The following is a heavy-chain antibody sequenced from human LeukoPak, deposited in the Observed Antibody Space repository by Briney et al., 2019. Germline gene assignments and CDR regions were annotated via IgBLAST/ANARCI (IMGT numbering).Heavy chain of an antibody. CDR1: GGTFSSYA. CDR3: AALPGIPRYFDL. V-gene: IGHV1-69*06. D-gene: IGHD3-10*01. CDR2: IIPIFGTA. Sequence: ASVKVSCKASGGTFSSYAIRWVRQAPGQGLEWMGGIIPIFGTANYAQKFQGRVTITADKSTSTAYMELSSLRSEDTAVYYCAALPGIPRYFDLWGRGTLVTVSS. J-gene: IGHJ2*01.